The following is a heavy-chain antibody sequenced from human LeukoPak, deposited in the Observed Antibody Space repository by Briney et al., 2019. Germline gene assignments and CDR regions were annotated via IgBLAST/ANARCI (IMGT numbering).Heavy chain of an antibody. J-gene: IGHJ3*02. CDR1: DYSITSSSYY. CDR2: IYYSGSP. CDR3: ARDLLIPGMIAGAFEI. V-gene: IGHV4-39*07. D-gene: IGHD2-21*01. Sequence: SETLSLTCTVSDYSITSSSYYWGWIRQSPGKGLEWIGSIYYSGSPYYNPSLKSRVTLSLDTSRSQFSLKLSSLTAADTAVYYCARDLLIPGMIAGAFEIWGLGTMVTVSS.